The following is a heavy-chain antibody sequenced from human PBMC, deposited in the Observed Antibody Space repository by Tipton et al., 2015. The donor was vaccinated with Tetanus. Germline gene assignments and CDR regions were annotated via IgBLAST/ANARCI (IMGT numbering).Heavy chain of an antibody. CDR2: ISSSGSTI. CDR3: ARDLADYDSSGYLIDY. J-gene: IGHJ4*02. V-gene: IGHV3-48*03. Sequence: SLRLSCAASGFTFSSYGMHWVRQAPGKGLEWVSYISSSGSTIYYADSVKGRFTISRDNAKNSLYLQMNSLRAEDTAVYYCARDLADYDSSGYLIDYWGQGTLVTVSS. D-gene: IGHD3-22*01. CDR1: GFTFSSYG.